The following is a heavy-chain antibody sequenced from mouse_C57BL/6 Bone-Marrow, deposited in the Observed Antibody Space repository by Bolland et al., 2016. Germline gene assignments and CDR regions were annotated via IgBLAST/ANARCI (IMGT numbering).Heavy chain of an antibody. Sequence: MIHPNSGSTNYNEKFKSKATLTVDKSSSTAYMQLSSLTSEDSALYYCAPLIAYWGQGTLV. CDR3: APLIAY. V-gene: IGHV1-64*01. CDR2: IHPNSGST. J-gene: IGHJ3*01.